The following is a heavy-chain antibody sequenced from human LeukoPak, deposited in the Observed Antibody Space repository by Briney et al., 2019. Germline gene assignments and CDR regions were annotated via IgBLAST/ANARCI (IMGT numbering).Heavy chain of an antibody. CDR2: ISTSGSTI. Sequence: PGGSLRLSCAASRFTFSDYYMSWFRQAPGKGLEWVSYISTSGSTIYYADSVKGRFTISRDNAKNSVYLQMNSLRADDTAVYFCVRTTTTVTSRWFDPWGQGTLVTVSS. CDR1: RFTFSDYY. D-gene: IGHD4-17*01. J-gene: IGHJ5*02. CDR3: VRTTTTVTSRWFDP. V-gene: IGHV3-11*04.